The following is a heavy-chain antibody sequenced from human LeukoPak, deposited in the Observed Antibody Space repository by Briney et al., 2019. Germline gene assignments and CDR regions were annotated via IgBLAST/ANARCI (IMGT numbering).Heavy chain of an antibody. CDR1: GFTFGNYA. CDR2: IYSGGST. J-gene: IGHJ4*02. V-gene: IGHV3-53*01. D-gene: IGHD5-18*01. Sequence: GGSLRLSCAASGFTFGNYAMTWVRQAPGKGLEWVSVIYSGGSTYYADSVKGRFTISRDNSKNTLYLRMNSLRAEDTAVYYCARDLGYTYGSDYWGQGTLVTVSS. CDR3: ARDLGYTYGSDY.